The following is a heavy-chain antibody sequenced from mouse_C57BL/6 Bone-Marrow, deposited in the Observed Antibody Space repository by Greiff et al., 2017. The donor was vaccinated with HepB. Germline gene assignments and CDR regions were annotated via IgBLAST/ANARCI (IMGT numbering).Heavy chain of an antibody. CDR3: ARNYGSSSSYYFDY. CDR1: GYTFTSYW. CDR2: IYPGSGST. D-gene: IGHD1-1*01. J-gene: IGHJ2*01. Sequence: QVQLQQPGAELVKPGASVKMSCKASGYTFTSYWITWVKQRPGQGLEWIGDIYPGSGSTNYNEKFKSKATLTVDTSSSTAYVQLSSLTSEDSAVYYCARNYGSSSSYYFDYWGQGTTLTVSS. V-gene: IGHV1-55*01.